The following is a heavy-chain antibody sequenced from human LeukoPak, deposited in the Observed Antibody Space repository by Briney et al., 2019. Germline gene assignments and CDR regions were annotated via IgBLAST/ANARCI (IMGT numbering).Heavy chain of an antibody. CDR2: ISAYNGNT. CDR3: ARISLKWDTFTGSHSENRFDP. CDR1: GYTFTSYG. D-gene: IGHD3-9*01. Sequence: ASVKVSCKASGYTFTSYGISWVRQAPGQGLEWMGWISAYNGNTNYAQKFQGRVTMTTDTPTSTVYMELRSLRSDDTAVYYCARISLKWDTFTGSHSENRFDPWGQGTLVTVSS. J-gene: IGHJ5*02. V-gene: IGHV1-18*01.